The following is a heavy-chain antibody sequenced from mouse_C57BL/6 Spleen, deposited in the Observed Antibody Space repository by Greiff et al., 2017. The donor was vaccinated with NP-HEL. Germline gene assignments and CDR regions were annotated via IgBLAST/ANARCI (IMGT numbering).Heavy chain of an antibody. CDR2: IDPSDSYT. Sequence: QVQLKQSGAELVMPGASVKLSCKASGYTFTSYWMHWVKQRPGQGLEWIGEIDPSDSYTNYNQKFKGKSTLTVDKSSSTAYMQLSSLTSEDSAVYYCARGEGVYAMDYWGQGTSVTDSS. V-gene: IGHV1-69*01. CDR1: GYTFTSYW. CDR3: ARGEGVYAMDY. J-gene: IGHJ4*01.